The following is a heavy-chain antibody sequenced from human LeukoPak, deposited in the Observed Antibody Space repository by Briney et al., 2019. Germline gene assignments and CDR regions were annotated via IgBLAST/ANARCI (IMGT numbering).Heavy chain of an antibody. CDR1: GGSFSGYY. D-gene: IGHD6-19*01. CDR3: ARGIAVAGSYYYYYYYMDV. J-gene: IGHJ6*03. V-gene: IGHV4-34*01. Sequence: SETLSLTCAVYGGSFSGYYWSWIRQPPGKGLEWIGEINHSGSTNYNPSLKSRVTISVDTSKNQLSLKLSSVTAADTAVYYCARGIAVAGSYYYYYYYMDVWGKGTTVTVSS. CDR2: INHSGST.